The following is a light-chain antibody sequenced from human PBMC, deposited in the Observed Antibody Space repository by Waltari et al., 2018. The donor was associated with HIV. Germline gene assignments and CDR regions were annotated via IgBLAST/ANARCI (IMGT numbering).Light chain of an antibody. Sequence: SHELTQPPSVSVSPGQTASITCSGDYLGDKYASWYQQKPGQSPVLVIYQDDKRPSGIPDRFSCSNSGNTATLTITGTQAMDEADYYCQAWDSSTLLFGGGTKLTVL. CDR1: YLGDKY. V-gene: IGLV3-1*01. CDR3: QAWDSSTLL. J-gene: IGLJ2*01. CDR2: QDD.